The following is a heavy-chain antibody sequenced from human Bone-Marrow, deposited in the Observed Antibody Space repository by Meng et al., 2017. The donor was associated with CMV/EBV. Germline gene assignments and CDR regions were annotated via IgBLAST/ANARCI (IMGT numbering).Heavy chain of an antibody. V-gene: IGHV1-8*02. CDR2: MNPNSGNT. Sequence: ASVKVSCKASGYTFTSYGISWVRQATGQGLEWMGWMNPNSGNTGYAQKFQGRVTMTRNTSISTAYMELSSLRSEDTAVYYCARGKYYYYYYGMDVWGQGTTVTVSS. J-gene: IGHJ6*02. CDR1: GYTFTSYG. CDR3: ARGKYYYYYYGMDV.